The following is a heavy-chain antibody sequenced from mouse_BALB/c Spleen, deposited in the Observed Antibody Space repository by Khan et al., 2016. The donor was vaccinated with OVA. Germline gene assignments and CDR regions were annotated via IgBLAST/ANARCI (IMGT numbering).Heavy chain of an antibody. Sequence: QVQLKQSGPGLVQPSQSLSITCTVSGFSLTSYGVHWVRQSPGKGLEWLGVIWSGGSTDYNAAFISRLSISKDNSKSQVFFKMNSLQANDTAIYYCASNYCYAMDYWGQGTSVTVSS. CDR1: GFSLTSYG. CDR3: ASNYCYAMDY. D-gene: IGHD2-1*01. V-gene: IGHV2-2*02. J-gene: IGHJ4*01. CDR2: IWSGGST.